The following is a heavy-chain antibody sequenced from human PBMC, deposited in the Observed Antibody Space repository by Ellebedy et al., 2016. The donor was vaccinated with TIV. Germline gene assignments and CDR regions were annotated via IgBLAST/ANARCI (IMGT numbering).Heavy chain of an antibody. D-gene: IGHD2-2*01. Sequence: MPSETLSLTCTVSGGSISSYYWSWIRQPPGKGLEWIGYIYYSGSTNYNPSLKSRVTISVDTSKNQFSLKLSSVTAADTAVYYCAREYQLLLYWYFDLWGRGTLVTVSS. CDR1: GGSISSYY. J-gene: IGHJ2*01. V-gene: IGHV4-59*12. CDR2: IYYSGST. CDR3: AREYQLLLYWYFDL.